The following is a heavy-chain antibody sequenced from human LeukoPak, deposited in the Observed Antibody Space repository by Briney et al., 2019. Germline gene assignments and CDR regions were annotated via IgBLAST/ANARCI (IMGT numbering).Heavy chain of an antibody. J-gene: IGHJ4*02. Sequence: PGGSLRLSCEASGFTFSSLAMTWVRQAPGKGLEWVSTIGGSGGVTYYADSVKGRFTISRDNSRSALYLQMNSLRAEDTAIYYCAKDHFGDHYFDYWGQGTLVTVSS. CDR2: IGGSGGVT. D-gene: IGHD3-10*01. V-gene: IGHV3-23*01. CDR3: AKDHFGDHYFDY. CDR1: GFTFSSLA.